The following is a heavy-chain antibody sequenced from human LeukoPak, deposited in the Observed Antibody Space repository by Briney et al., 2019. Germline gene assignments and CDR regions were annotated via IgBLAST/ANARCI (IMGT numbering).Heavy chain of an antibody. CDR2: IHPGGSET. V-gene: IGHV5-51*01. Sequence: GESLKISCKGSGYSFTSYWIVWARQMPGKGLEWMGMIHPGGSETRYSPSLQGQVTISVDKSISTAYLQWSSLKASDTAMYYCVRHVGGAGPDVWGQGTTVTVFS. J-gene: IGHJ6*02. CDR3: VRHVGGAGPDV. CDR1: GYSFTSYW. D-gene: IGHD2-15*01.